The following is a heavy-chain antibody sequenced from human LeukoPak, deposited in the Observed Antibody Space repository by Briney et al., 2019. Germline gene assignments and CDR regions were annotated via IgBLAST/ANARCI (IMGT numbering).Heavy chain of an antibody. J-gene: IGHJ4*02. V-gene: IGHV3-23*01. CDR2: ISDSGGST. Sequence: GGSLRLSCAASGFTFSSYAMSWVRQAPGKGLEWVSAISDSGGSTYYADSVKGRFTISRDNSKNTLYLQMNSLRAEDTAVYYCAKDRMIVVVITLFDYWGQGTLVTVSS. D-gene: IGHD3-22*01. CDR1: GFTFSSYA. CDR3: AKDRMIVVVITLFDY.